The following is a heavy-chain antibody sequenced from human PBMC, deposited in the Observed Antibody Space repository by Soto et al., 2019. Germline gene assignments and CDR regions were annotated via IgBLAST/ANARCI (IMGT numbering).Heavy chain of an antibody. CDR3: AKDYLTADYNSGWYDH. V-gene: IGHV3-9*01. CDR1: GFMLGDYG. CDR2: ISWNSGSI. Sequence: GGSLGLSCAASGFMLGDYGMHWVRQATGKGLEWVSCISWNSGSIGYAASVQGRFTISRDNAKNSLYLQMNSLRPDDTAFYYCAKDYLTADYNSGWYDHWGQGALVTVSS. J-gene: IGHJ5*02. D-gene: IGHD6-19*01.